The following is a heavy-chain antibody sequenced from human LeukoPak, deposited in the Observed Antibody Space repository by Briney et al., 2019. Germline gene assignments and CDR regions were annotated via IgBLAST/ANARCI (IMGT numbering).Heavy chain of an antibody. Sequence: SETLSLTCTVSGGSISSGYHYWGWIRQPPGKGLEWIGSIYESGRTHYNPSLRSRIAISVDTSKNQFSLELSSVTAADTAVYYCARGDSSSWSLFDYWGQGTLVTVSS. CDR3: ARGDSSSWSLFDY. V-gene: IGHV4-39*01. D-gene: IGHD6-13*01. CDR2: IYESGRT. J-gene: IGHJ4*02. CDR1: GGSISSGYHY.